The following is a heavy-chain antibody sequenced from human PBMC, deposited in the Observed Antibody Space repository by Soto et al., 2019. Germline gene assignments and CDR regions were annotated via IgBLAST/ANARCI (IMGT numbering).Heavy chain of an antibody. Sequence: ASVKVSCKASGYTFTSYGIIWVRQAPGQGLEWMGWISAYNGNTNYAQKLQGRVTMTTDTSTSTAYMELRSLRSDDTAVYYCARLYSSSWYGGQTFDYWGQGTLVTVSS. CDR1: GYTFTSYG. V-gene: IGHV1-18*04. CDR2: ISAYNGNT. J-gene: IGHJ4*02. D-gene: IGHD6-13*01. CDR3: ARLYSSSWYGGQTFDY.